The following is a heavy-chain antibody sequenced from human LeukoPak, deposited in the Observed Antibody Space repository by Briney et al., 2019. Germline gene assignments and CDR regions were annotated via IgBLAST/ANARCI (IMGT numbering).Heavy chain of an antibody. CDR3: AGESDRAAAGTFDY. J-gene: IGHJ4*02. V-gene: IGHV1-18*01. D-gene: IGHD6-13*01. Sequence: ASVKVSCKASGYTFTSYGISWVRQAPGQGLEWMGWISGYNGNTNYAQNLQGRVTMTTDTSTSTVYMELSSLRSEDTAVYYCAGESDRAAAGTFDYWGQGTLVTVSS. CDR1: GYTFTSYG. CDR2: ISGYNGNT.